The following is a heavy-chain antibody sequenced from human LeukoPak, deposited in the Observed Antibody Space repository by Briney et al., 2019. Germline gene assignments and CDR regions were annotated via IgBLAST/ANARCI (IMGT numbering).Heavy chain of an antibody. J-gene: IGHJ6*02. CDR2: INPNSGGT. D-gene: IGHD3-3*01. Sequence: ASVKVSCKASGYTFTGYYMHWVRQAPGQGLEWMGRINPNSGGTNYAQKFQGRVTMTRDTSISTAYMELSRLRSDDTAVYYCARAGITIFGVVIKSFDYYGMDVWGQGTTVTVS. CDR3: ARAGITIFGVVIKSFDYYGMDV. CDR1: GYTFTGYY. V-gene: IGHV1-2*06.